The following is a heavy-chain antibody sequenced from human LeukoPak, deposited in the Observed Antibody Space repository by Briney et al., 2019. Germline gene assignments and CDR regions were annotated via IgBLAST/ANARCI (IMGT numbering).Heavy chain of an antibody. D-gene: IGHD3-10*01. J-gene: IGHJ6*02. CDR2: ISYDGSNK. V-gene: IGHV3-30*18. Sequence: GGSLRLSCAASGFTFSSYGMHWVRQAPGKGLEWVAVISYDGSNKYYADSVKGRFTISRDNSKNTLYLQMNSLRAEDTAVYYCAKVSHWGSGTYYHGMDVWGQGTTVTVSS. CDR3: AKVSHWGSGTYYHGMDV. CDR1: GFTFSSYG.